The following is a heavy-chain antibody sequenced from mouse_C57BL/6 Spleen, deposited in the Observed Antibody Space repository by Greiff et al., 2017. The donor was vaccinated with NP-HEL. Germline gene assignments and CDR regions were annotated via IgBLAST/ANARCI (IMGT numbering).Heavy chain of an antibody. J-gene: IGHJ4*01. V-gene: IGHV1-61*01. CDR2: IYPSDSET. CDR1: GYTFTSYW. Sequence: QVQLQQSGAELVRPGSSVKLSCKASGYTFTSYWMDWVKQRPGQGLEWIGNIYPSDSETHYNQKFKDKATLTVDKSSSTAYMQLSSLTSEDSAVYYCARAQAGAMDYWGQGTSVTVSS. D-gene: IGHD3-2*02. CDR3: ARAQAGAMDY.